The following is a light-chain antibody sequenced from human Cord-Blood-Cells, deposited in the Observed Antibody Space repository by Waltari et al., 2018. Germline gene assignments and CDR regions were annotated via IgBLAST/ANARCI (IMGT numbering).Light chain of an antibody. CDR2: GAS. CDR1: QCVSSSY. J-gene: IGKJ3*01. Sequence: EIVSTQPPGTLSLSPGERATLSCRASQCVSSSYLAWYQQKPGQAPRLLIYGASSRATGIPDRFSGSGSGTDFTLTISRLEPEDFAVYYCQQYGSSFTFVPATKVEIK. CDR3: QQYGSSFT. V-gene: IGKV3-20*01.